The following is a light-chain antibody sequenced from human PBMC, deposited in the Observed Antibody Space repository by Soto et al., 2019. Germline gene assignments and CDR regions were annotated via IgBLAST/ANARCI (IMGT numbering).Light chain of an antibody. CDR2: GNT. J-gene: IGLJ2*01. V-gene: IGLV1-40*01. CDR3: QSYDSSLSVV. Sequence: QSVLRQPPSVSGAPGQRVTISCTGSSSNIGAGYDVHWYQQVPGTAPKLLIYGNTNRPSGVPDRFSGSKSGTSASLAITGLQTDDEADYYCQSYDSSLSVVFGGGTKLTV. CDR1: SSNIGAGYD.